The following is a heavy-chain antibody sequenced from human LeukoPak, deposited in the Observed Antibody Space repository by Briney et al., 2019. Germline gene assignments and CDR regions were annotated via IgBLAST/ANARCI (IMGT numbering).Heavy chain of an antibody. CDR2: IGSSSWYI. CDR1: GFTFNSYS. J-gene: IGHJ6*03. CDR3: ARAAAGSGNYYYYMDV. V-gene: IGHV3-21*01. Sequence: GGSVRLSCAASGFTFNSYSMKWVRQAPGKGLEGVSSIGSSSWYILYAHSVKGRFTIYRDNAKNSVYPHVNSLRAEDTAVYYCARAAAGSGNYYYYMDVWGKGTTVTVSS. D-gene: IGHD6-13*01.